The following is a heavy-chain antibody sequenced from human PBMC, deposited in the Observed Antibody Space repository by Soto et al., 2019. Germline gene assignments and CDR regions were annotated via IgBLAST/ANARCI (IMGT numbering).Heavy chain of an antibody. CDR2: VYSSGTT. CDR3: ARDIGSYAYGEGY. V-gene: IGHV4-4*07. Sequence: GTLSLTCSVSGGSINSYWWSWIRQPAGKGLEWIGRVYSSGTTDYNPSLNSRATLSVETSKNQFSLKLSSVTAADTAVYYCARDIGSYAYGEGYWGQGIQVTVSS. D-gene: IGHD3-10*01. J-gene: IGHJ4*02. CDR1: GGSINSYW.